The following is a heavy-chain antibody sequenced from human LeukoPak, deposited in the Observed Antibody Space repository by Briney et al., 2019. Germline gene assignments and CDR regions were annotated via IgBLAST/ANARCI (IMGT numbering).Heavy chain of an antibody. V-gene: IGHV1-8*02. CDR3: ARGSIAARNVDY. J-gene: IGHJ4*02. CDR2: MNPNSGNT. Sequence: GASVKVSCKASGYTFTSYYMHWVRQATGQGLEWMGWMNPNSGNTGYAQKFQGRVTMTRNTSISTAYMELSSLRSEDTAVYYCARGSIAARNVDYWGQGTLVTVSS. CDR1: GYTFTSYY. D-gene: IGHD6-6*01.